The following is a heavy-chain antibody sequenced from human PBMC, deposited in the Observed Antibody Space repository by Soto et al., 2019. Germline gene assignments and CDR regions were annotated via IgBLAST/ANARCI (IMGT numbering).Heavy chain of an antibody. CDR1: GFTFSIST. CDR3: ARGDGTGLHSSGWSPRF. J-gene: IGHJ4*02. D-gene: IGHD6-13*01. Sequence: EVQLVESGGGLVKSGGSLTLSCAASGFTFSISTMIWVRQAQGKRLEWVSSISSGSTYFYYADSVKGRFSISRDNAKRSLFLQMNSLRVEDTAVYYCARGDGTGLHSSGWSPRFWGQGTLVTVSS. CDR2: ISSGSTYF. V-gene: IGHV3-21*01.